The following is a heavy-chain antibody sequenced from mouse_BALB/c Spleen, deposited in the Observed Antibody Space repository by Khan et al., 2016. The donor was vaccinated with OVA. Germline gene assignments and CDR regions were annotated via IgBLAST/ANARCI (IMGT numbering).Heavy chain of an antibody. CDR1: GYSITSGYA. Sequence: EVQLKESGPGLVKPSQSLSLTCTVTGYSITSGYAWNWIRQFPGNKLEWMGYISYSGGTSYNPSLKSRISITRDTSKHQFFLQLNSVTTEDTATYYCARGNYYGYYFDYWGQGTPLTVSS. D-gene: IGHD1-1*01. J-gene: IGHJ2*01. CDR2: ISYSGGT. CDR3: ARGNYYGYYFDY. V-gene: IGHV3-2*02.